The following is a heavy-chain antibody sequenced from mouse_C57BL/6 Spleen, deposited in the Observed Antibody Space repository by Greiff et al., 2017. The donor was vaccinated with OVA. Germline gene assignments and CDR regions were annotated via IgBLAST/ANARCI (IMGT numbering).Heavy chain of an antibody. Sequence: EVKLVESGGGLVKPGGSLKLSCAASGFTFSDYGMHWVRQAPEKGLEWVAYISSGSSTIYYADTVKGRFTISRDNAKNTLVLQMTSLRSEDTAMYYCARGGYYYAMDYWGQGTSVTVSS. CDR1: GFTFSDYG. V-gene: IGHV5-17*01. CDR3: ARGGYYYAMDY. D-gene: IGHD3-1*01. CDR2: ISSGSSTI. J-gene: IGHJ4*01.